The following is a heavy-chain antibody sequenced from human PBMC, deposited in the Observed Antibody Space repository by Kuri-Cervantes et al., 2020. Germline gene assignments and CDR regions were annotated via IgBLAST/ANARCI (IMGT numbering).Heavy chain of an antibody. V-gene: IGHV4-38-2*02. Sequence: SETLSLTCTVSGYSISSGYYWSWIRQPPGKGLEWIGEINHSGSTNYNPSLKSRVTISVDTSKNQFSLKLSSVTAADTAVYYCARESGYDPGDNWFDPWGQGTLVTVSS. CDR3: ARESGYDPGDNWFDP. J-gene: IGHJ5*02. CDR2: INHSGST. D-gene: IGHD5-12*01. CDR1: GYSISSGYY.